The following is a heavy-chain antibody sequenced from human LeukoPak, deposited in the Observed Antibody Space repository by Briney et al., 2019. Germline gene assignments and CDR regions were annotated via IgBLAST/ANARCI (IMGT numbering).Heavy chain of an antibody. CDR2: ISSSGSTI. Sequence: GGSLRLSCAASGFTFSDYYMNWIRQAPGKGLEWVSYISSSGSTIYYADSEKGRFTISRDNAKNSLYLQMNSLRAEDTAVYYCARVWYSGSYPVDYWGQGTLVTVSS. D-gene: IGHD1-26*01. V-gene: IGHV3-11*01. CDR1: GFTFSDYY. J-gene: IGHJ4*02. CDR3: ARVWYSGSYPVDY.